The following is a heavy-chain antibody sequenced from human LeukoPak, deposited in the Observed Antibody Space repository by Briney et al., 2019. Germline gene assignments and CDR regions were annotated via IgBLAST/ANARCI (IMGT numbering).Heavy chain of an antibody. J-gene: IGHJ5*02. CDR2: ISYSGST. CDR3: ARHRCSSTSCYRPGKHGFDP. CDR1: GGSISSYY. Sequence: PSETLSLTCTVSGGSISSYYWSWLRQPPGKGLEWIAYISYSGSTNYNPSLKSRVTISVDTSKNQFSLKLSSVTAADTAMYYCARHRCSSTSCYRPGKHGFDPWGQGTLVTVSS. V-gene: IGHV4-59*01. D-gene: IGHD2-2*01.